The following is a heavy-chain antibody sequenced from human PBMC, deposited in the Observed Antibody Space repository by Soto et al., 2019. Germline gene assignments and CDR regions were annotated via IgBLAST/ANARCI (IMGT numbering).Heavy chain of an antibody. CDR2: MNPNSGNT. CDR1: GYTFPSYN. D-gene: IGHD3-10*01. J-gene: IGHJ4*02. Sequence: QVQLLQSGAEVKKPGASVKVSCKASGYTFPSYNINWVRQATGQGPEWMGWMNPNSGNTGYAQKFQGRVTMTRDSSIRTAYMELSSLRSEDTAVYYCAREDFYGSGSYGYWGQGTLVTVSS. CDR3: AREDFYGSGSYGY. V-gene: IGHV1-8*01.